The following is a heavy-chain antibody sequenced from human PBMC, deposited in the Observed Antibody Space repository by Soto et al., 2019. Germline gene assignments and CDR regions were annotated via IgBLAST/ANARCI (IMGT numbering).Heavy chain of an antibody. Sequence: QEQLQQSGPGLVKPSQTLSLTCAISGDSVSKNSATWNWIRQSPARGLEWLGRTYYRSKWYNDCAVSVKSRIPINPDTSKNQFSLQLNSVTPEDTAVYYCARGSLRGGNWYFDLWGRGTLVTVSS. D-gene: IGHD3-16*01. J-gene: IGHJ2*01. CDR3: ARGSLRGGNWYFDL. CDR1: GDSVSKNSAT. V-gene: IGHV6-1*01. CDR2: TYYRSKWYN.